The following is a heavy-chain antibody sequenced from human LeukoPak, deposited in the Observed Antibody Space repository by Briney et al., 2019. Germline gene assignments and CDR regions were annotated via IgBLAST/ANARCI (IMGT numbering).Heavy chain of an antibody. J-gene: IGHJ3*02. D-gene: IGHD3-10*01. CDR3: ARHVLLWFGEIHFDI. CDR2: INHSGST. V-gene: IGHV4-34*01. CDR1: GGSFSGYY. Sequence: SETLSLTCAVYGGSFSGYYWSWIRQPPGKGLEWIGEINHSGSTNYNPSLKSRVTISVDTSKNQFSLKLSSVTAADTAVYYCARHVLLWFGEIHFDIWGQGSMVTVSS.